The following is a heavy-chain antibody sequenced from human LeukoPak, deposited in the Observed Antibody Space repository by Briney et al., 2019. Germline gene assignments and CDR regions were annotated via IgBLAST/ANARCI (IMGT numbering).Heavy chain of an antibody. J-gene: IGHJ4*02. CDR3: ARDEVGVWGSYPH. CDR1: GFTFSSYA. CDR2: ISYDGSNK. D-gene: IGHD3-16*02. V-gene: IGHV3-30-3*01. Sequence: GGSLRLSCAASGFTFSSYAMHWVRQAPGKGLEWVAVISYDGSNKYYADSVKGRFTISRDNSKNTLYLQMNSLRAEDTAVYYCARDEVGVWGSYPHWGQGTLVTVSS.